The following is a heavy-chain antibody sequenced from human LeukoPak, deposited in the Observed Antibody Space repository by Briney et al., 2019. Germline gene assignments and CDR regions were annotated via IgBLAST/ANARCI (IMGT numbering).Heavy chain of an antibody. D-gene: IGHD3-3*01. CDR1: GYPINNAYY. CDR3: ARQYDSYFYYYLDV. V-gene: IGHV4-38-2*01. J-gene: IGHJ6*03. Sequence: SETLSLTCAVSGYPINNAYYWVWIRQPPGKGLEWIGSLYHPDSTYYNPSLKSRVTMSVDTSRNQFSLKMSFVTAADTAVYYCARQYDSYFYYYLDVWGTGTTVTVSS. CDR2: LYHPDST.